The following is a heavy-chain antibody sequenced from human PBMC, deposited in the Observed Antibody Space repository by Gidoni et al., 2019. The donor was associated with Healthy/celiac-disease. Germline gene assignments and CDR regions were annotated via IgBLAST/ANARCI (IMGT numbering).Heavy chain of an antibody. J-gene: IGHJ4*02. CDR3: ARDSIARGYSYGFDY. D-gene: IGHD5-18*01. CDR1: GGTFRSYA. V-gene: IGHV1-69*01. Sequence: QVQLVQSGAXXXKPGSSVKVSCKASGGTFRSYAISWVRKAPGQGLEWMGGIIPIFGTANYAQKFQGRFTITADESTSTAYMELSSLRSEDTAVYYCARDSIARGYSYGFDYWGQGTLVXXSS. CDR2: IIPIFGTA.